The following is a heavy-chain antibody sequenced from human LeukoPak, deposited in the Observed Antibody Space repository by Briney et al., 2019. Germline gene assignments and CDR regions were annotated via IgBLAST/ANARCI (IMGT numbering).Heavy chain of an antibody. J-gene: IGHJ4*02. CDR3: ARREATTEYFDF. V-gene: IGHV5-51*01. CDR2: IYPGDSDT. Sequence: GESLKISCKGSGYSFSNYWIAWVRQMPGKGLEWMGVIYPGDSDTRYNPTFQGQVTISADRSFGTAYLQWSSLKASDSAMYYCARREATTEYFDFWGQGTLVTVSS. CDR1: GYSFSNYW. D-gene: IGHD1-7*01.